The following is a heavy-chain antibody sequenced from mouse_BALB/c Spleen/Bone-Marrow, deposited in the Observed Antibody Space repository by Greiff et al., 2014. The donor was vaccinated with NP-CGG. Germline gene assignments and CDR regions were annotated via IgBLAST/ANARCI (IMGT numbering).Heavy chain of an antibody. Sequence: EVKLVESGGGFVQPGGSRKLSCAASGFTFSSFGMHWVRQAPEKGLEWVAYISSGSSTIYYADTVKGRFTISRDNPKNTLFLQRTSLRYEDAAMYYCARRGSNHWYFDVWGAGTTVTVSS. CDR2: ISSGSSTI. CDR1: GFTFSSFG. J-gene: IGHJ1*01. V-gene: IGHV5-17*02. CDR3: ARRGSNHWYFDV. D-gene: IGHD1-1*01.